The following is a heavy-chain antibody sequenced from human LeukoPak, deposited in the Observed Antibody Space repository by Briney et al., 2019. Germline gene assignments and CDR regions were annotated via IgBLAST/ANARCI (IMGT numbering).Heavy chain of an antibody. D-gene: IGHD5-12*01. Sequence: GGSLRLSCAASGFTFSDYAMNWVRQAPGRGLEWVSALSGSGGSTYYADTVQGRFTISRNNYENTLYLQMSRLRAEDTAVYYCAKGDMPIVARALDYWGQGTLVTVSS. CDR1: GFTFSDYA. V-gene: IGHV3-23*01. CDR3: AKGDMPIVARALDY. CDR2: LSGSGGST. J-gene: IGHJ4*02.